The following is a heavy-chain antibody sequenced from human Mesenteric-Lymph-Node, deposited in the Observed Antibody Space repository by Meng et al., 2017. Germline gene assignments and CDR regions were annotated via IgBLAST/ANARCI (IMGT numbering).Heavy chain of an antibody. J-gene: IGHJ4*02. CDR3: ARDIYFDY. V-gene: IGHV4-34*01. CDR1: GGSFSGYY. Sequence: SETLSLTCAVYGGSFSGYYWSWIRQPPGKGLEWIGEINHSGSTNYNPSLKSRVTISVDTSKNQFSLKLSSVTAADTAVYYCARDIYFDYWGQGTLVTVSS. CDR2: INHSGST.